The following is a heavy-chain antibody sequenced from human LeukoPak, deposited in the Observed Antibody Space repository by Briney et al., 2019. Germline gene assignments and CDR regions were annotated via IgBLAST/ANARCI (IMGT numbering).Heavy chain of an antibody. Sequence: GGSLRLSCAASGGTFSSYTISWVRQAPGQGLEWMGRIIPILGIANYAQKFQGRVTITADKSTSTAYMELSSLRSEDTAVYYCARVRDGYNGDYWGQGTLVTVSS. CDR3: ARVRDGYNGDY. CDR1: GGTFSSYT. J-gene: IGHJ4*02. V-gene: IGHV1-69*02. CDR2: IIPILGIA. D-gene: IGHD5-24*01.